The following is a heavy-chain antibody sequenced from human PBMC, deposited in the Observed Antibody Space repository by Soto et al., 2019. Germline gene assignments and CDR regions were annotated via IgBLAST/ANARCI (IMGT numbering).Heavy chain of an antibody. CDR2: ISSSSSYI. Sequence: PGGSLRLSCAASGFTFSSYSMNWVREAPGKGLEWFSSISSSSSYIYYADSVKGRFTISRDNAKNSLYLQMNSLRAEDTAVYYCARDWAVTTGMDVWGQGTTVTVSS. CDR1: GFTFSSYS. CDR3: ARDWAVTTGMDV. V-gene: IGHV3-21*01. J-gene: IGHJ6*02. D-gene: IGHD4-4*01.